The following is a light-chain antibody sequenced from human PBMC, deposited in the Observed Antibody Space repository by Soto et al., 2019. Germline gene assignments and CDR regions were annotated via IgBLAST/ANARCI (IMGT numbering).Light chain of an antibody. J-gene: IGKJ1*01. CDR2: AAS. V-gene: IGKV1-6*01. CDR1: QGIRDD. CDR3: LQDYNYPWT. Sequence: AIPMTQSPSSLSASVGDRVTITCRASQGIRDDLGWYQQKTGQAPNLLIYAASSLQSGVPSRFSGSGSGTDFTLTISSLQPEDFATYYCLQDYNYPWTFGQGTKVEIK.